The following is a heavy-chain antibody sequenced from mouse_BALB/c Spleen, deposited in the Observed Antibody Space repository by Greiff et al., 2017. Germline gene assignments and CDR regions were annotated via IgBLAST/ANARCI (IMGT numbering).Heavy chain of an antibody. CDR1: GYTFTSYW. D-gene: IGHD2-3*01. CDR2: IYPGDGDT. V-gene: IGHV1-87*01. J-gene: IGHJ4*01. CDR3: ARGLAMIDY. Sequence: QVQLQQSGAELARPGASVKLSCKASGYTFTSYWMQWVKQRPGQGLEWIGAIYPGDGDTRYTQKFKGKATLTADKSSSTAYMQLSSLASEDSAVYYCARGLAMIDYWGQGTSVTVSS.